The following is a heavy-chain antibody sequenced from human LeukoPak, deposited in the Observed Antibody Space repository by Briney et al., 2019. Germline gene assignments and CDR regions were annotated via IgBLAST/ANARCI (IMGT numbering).Heavy chain of an antibody. Sequence: GGSLRLSCAASGFTFSSYSMTWVRQAPGKGLEWVSFITTSSHYIYYADSVEGRFTISRDNAKNSLYLQMNSLRADDTAIHYCARDSIWGATIPYYFDYWGQGTLVTVSS. D-gene: IGHD5-24*01. CDR2: ITTSSHYI. J-gene: IGHJ4*02. V-gene: IGHV3-21*01. CDR3: ARDSIWGATIPYYFDY. CDR1: GFTFSSYS.